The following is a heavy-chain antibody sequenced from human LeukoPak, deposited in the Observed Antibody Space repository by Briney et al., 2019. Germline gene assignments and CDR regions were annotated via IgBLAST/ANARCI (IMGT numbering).Heavy chain of an antibody. J-gene: IGHJ5*02. D-gene: IGHD3-3*01. Sequence: KTSETLSLTCTVSGGSISSGGYYWSWIRQHPGKGLEWIGYIYYSGSTYYNPSLKSRVTISVDTSKNQFSLKLSSVTAADTAVYYCARENNFWSGSTNWFDPWGQGTLVTVSS. CDR2: IYYSGST. CDR3: ARENNFWSGSTNWFDP. V-gene: IGHV4-31*03. CDR1: GGSISSGGYY.